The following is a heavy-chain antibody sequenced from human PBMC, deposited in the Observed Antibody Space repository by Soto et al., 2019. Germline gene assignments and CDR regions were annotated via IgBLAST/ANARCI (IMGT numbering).Heavy chain of an antibody. V-gene: IGHV3-30*18. J-gene: IGHJ3*01. CDR2: ISYDGSNK. CDR1: GFTFSSYG. Sequence: GGSLRLSCAASGFTFSSYGMHWVRQAPGKGLEWVAVISYDGSNKYYADSVKGRFTISRDNSKNTLYLQMNSLRAEDTAVYYCAKDAPLEVVWGQGTMVTVSS. CDR3: AKDAPLEVV.